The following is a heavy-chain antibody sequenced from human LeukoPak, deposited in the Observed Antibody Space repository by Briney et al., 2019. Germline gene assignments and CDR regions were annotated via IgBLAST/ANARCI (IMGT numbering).Heavy chain of an antibody. J-gene: IGHJ6*02. CDR2: ISVYNGNT. D-gene: IGHD2-15*01. CDR1: GYTFTSYG. V-gene: IGHV1-18*01. CDR3: ARGYCSGGRCYDILNYQYGMDV. Sequence: VSVKVSCKASGYTFTSYGISWVRQAPGQGPEWMGWISVYNGNTNYAQRLQGRVTMTTDTSTSTAYMELRSLRSDDTAVYYCARGYCSGGRCYDILNYQYGMDVWGQGTTVTVSS.